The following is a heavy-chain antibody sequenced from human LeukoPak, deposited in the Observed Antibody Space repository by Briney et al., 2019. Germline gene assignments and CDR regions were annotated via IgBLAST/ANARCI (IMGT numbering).Heavy chain of an antibody. J-gene: IGHJ4*02. V-gene: IGHV4-39*01. D-gene: IGHD2-2*02. CDR1: GGSISSSSYY. CDR2: TYYSGST. CDR3: ALLGYCSSTSCYTEEGNYFDY. Sequence: SETLSLTCTVSGGSISSSSYYWGWIRQPPGKGLEWTGSTYYSGSTYYNPSLKSRVTISVDTSKNQFSLKLSSVTAADTAVYYCALLGYCSSTSCYTEEGNYFDYWGQGTLVTVSS.